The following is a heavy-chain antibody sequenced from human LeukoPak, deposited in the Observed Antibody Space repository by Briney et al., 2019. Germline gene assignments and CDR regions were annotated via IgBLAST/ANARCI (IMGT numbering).Heavy chain of an antibody. V-gene: IGHV1-18*04. CDR2: ISAYNGNT. D-gene: IGHD3-22*01. CDR1: GYTFTGYY. Sequence: VASVKVSCKASGYTFTGYYVHWVRQAPGQGLEWMGWISAYNGNTNYAQKLQGRVTMTTDTSTSTAYMELRSLRSDDTAVYYCARDIPNPYYYDSSGYSELDYWGQGTLVTVSS. CDR3: ARDIPNPYYYDSSGYSELDY. J-gene: IGHJ4*02.